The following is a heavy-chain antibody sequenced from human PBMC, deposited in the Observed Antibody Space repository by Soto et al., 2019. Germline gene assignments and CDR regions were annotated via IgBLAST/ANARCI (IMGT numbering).Heavy chain of an antibody. Sequence: EVELSESGGGLVQPGGSLRLSGAASVFTFSTSVMSWVRQAPGKGLQWVSSISGSGDRTYYADSVKGRFTVSRDNSKNTLYLDMNTVTADDTALYYCTWSLVARDAFDEWGQGTMVIVSS. CDR3: TWSLVARDAFDE. CDR2: ISGSGDRT. V-gene: IGHV3-23*01. J-gene: IGHJ3*01. CDR1: VFTFSTSV. D-gene: IGHD5-12*01.